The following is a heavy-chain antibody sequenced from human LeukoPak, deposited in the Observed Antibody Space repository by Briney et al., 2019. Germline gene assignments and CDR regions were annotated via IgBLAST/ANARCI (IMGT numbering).Heavy chain of an antibody. CDR1: GFTFSDYY. D-gene: IGHD4-17*01. V-gene: IGHV3-11*04. Sequence: GESLRLSCAASGFTFSDYYMSWIRQAPGKGLEWVSYISSSGSTIYYADSVKGRFTISRDNAKNSLYLQMNSLRAEDTAVYYCARSYDYGDETDAFDIWGQGTMVTVSS. J-gene: IGHJ3*02. CDR3: ARSYDYGDETDAFDI. CDR2: ISSSGSTI.